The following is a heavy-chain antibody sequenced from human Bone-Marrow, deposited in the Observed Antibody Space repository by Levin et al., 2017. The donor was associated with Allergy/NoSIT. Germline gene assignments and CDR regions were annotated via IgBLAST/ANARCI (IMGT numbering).Heavy chain of an antibody. J-gene: IGHJ4*02. V-gene: IGHV7-4-1*02. CDR1: GYTFTSYA. Sequence: GESLKISCKASGYTFTSYAMNWVRQAPGQGLEWMGWINTNTGNPTYAQGFTGRFVFSLDTSVSTAYLQISSLKAEDTAVYYCARNAAAAGSDYWGQGTLVTVSS. CDR3: ARNAAAAGSDY. D-gene: IGHD6-13*01. CDR2: INTNTGNP.